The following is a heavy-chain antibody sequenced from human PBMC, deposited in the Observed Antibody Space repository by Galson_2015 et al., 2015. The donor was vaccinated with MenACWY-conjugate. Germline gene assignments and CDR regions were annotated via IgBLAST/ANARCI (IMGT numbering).Heavy chain of an antibody. D-gene: IGHD5-18*01. CDR3: ARELRLWRSDAFDI. CDR2: MWHDGSNK. J-gene: IGHJ3*02. Sequence: SLRLSCAASGFTFTSHGMHWVRQAPGKGLEWVAVMWHDGSNKYYGDSVKGRFTISRVNSKNTLYLQMNSLRAEDTAVYYCARELRLWRSDAFDIWGQGTLVTVSS. CDR1: GFTFTSHG. V-gene: IGHV3-33*01.